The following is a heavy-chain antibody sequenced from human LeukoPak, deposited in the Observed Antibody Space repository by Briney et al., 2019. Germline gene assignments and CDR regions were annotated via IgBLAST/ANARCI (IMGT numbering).Heavy chain of an antibody. J-gene: IGHJ3*02. V-gene: IGHV4-59*12. CDR3: AKSNGYGLVDI. Sequence: SETLSLTCAVSGGSINNYYWSWIRQPPGKGLEWIGYIYDSGSTNYNPSLQSRVTTSLDTSKNQVSLELSSVTAADTAVYYCAKSNGYGLVDIWGQGTMVTVSS. D-gene: IGHD3-10*01. CDR2: IYDSGST. CDR1: GGSINNYY.